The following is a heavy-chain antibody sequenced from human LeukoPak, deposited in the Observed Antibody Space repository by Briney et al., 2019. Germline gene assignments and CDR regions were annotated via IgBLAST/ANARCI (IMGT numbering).Heavy chain of an antibody. CDR3: ARAVYCTSTTCYAFDY. CDR2: IIPIFGTA. Sequence: ASVKVSCKASGGTFSNYALSWVRQAPGQGLEWTGGIIPIFGTANYAQKFQGRVTITADESTSTAYMELSSLRSEDTAVYYCARAVYCTSTTCYAFDYWGQGTLATVSS. D-gene: IGHD2-2*01. V-gene: IGHV1-69*13. CDR1: GGTFSNYA. J-gene: IGHJ4*02.